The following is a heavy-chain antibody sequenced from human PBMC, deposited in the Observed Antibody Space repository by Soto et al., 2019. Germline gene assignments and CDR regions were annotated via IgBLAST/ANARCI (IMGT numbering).Heavy chain of an antibody. D-gene: IGHD2-8*01. Sequence: PSQTLSLTCAISGDSVSSNSAAWNWIRQSTSRGLEWLGRTYYRYKWYNDYAVSVKSRITINPDTSKNQFSLQLNSVTPEDTAVYYCARGPPLYCTNGVCYPHYFDYWGQGTLVTVSS. CDR2: TYYRYKWYN. CDR3: ARGPPLYCTNGVCYPHYFDY. V-gene: IGHV6-1*01. CDR1: GDSVSSNSAA. J-gene: IGHJ4*02.